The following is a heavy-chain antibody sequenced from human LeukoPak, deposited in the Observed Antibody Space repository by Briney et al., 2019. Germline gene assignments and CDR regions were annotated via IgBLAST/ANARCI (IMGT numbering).Heavy chain of an antibody. V-gene: IGHV4-59*01. J-gene: IGHJ4*02. CDR2: IHYTGST. CDR1: GGSISSYY. Sequence: SETLSLTCTVSGGSISSYYWSWIRQPPGKRLEWIGFIHYTGSTNYNPSLKSRVTISVDTSKNQFSLKLNSVTAADTAVYYCARSSGSRYYIDYWGQGTLVTVSS. D-gene: IGHD1-26*01. CDR3: ARSSGSRYYIDY.